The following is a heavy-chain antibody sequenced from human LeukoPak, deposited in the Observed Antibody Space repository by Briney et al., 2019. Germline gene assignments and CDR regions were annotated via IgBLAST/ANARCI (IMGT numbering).Heavy chain of an antibody. D-gene: IGHD2-8*01. J-gene: IGHJ4*02. CDR1: GGSFSGYY. Sequence: PSETLSLTCAVYGGSFSGYYWSWIRQPPGKGLEWIGEINHSGSTNYNPSLKSRVTISVDTSKNQFSLKLSSVTAADTAVYYCARDNGHFDYWGQGTLVTVSS. CDR3: ARDNGHFDY. V-gene: IGHV4-34*01. CDR2: INHSGST.